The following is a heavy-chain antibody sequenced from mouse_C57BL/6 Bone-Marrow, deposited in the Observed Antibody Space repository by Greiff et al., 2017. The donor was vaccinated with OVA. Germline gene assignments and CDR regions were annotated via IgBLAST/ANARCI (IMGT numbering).Heavy chain of an antibody. V-gene: IGHV3-6*01. CDR2: ISYDGST. CDR1: GYSITSGYY. CDR3: ARRGDYYGSR. J-gene: IGHJ2*01. D-gene: IGHD1-1*01. Sequence: EVQLQESGPGLVKPSQSLSLTCSVTGYSITSGYYWNWIRQFPGNKLEWLGYISYDGSTNYNPSLKHRISITRDTSKNQFFLKLNSVTTEDTATYYCARRGDYYGSRWGQGTTLTVSS.